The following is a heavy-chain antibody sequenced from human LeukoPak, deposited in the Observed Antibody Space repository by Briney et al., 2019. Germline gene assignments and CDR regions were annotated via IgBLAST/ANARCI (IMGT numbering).Heavy chain of an antibody. V-gene: IGHV4-59*01. J-gene: IGHJ4*02. CDR2: IYYSGST. CDR1: GGSISSYY. CDR3: ARSRAVEVATILND. D-gene: IGHD5-24*01. Sequence: SETLSLTCTVSGGSISSYYWSWIRQPPGKGLEWIGYIYYSGSTNYNPSLKSRVTISVDTSKNQFSLKLSSVTAADTAVYYCARSRAVEVATILNDWGQGTLVTVSS.